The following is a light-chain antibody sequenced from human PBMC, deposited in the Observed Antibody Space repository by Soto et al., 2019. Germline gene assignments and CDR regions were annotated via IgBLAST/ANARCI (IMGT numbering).Light chain of an antibody. CDR2: EAS. CDR3: LQDYNFPRT. Sequence: EVVLTQSPATLSLSPGDRATLSCRASQSVSDYTAWFQQKPGQPPRLVIYEASNRATGIPDRFSGSGSGTDFTLTISSLQPEDFATYYCLQDYNFPRTFGQGTKVDIK. J-gene: IGKJ1*01. CDR1: QSVSDY. V-gene: IGKV3-11*01.